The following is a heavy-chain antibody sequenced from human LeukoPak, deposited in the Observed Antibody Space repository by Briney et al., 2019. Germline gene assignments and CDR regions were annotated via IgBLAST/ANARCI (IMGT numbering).Heavy chain of an antibody. CDR2: ISYDGSNK. Sequence: GGSLRLSCAASGFTFSSYAMHWVRQAPGKELEWVAVISYDGSNKYYADSVKGRFTISRDNSKNTLYLQMNSLRAEDTAVYYCARGGYATDAFDIWGQGTMVTVSS. D-gene: IGHD5-12*01. J-gene: IGHJ3*02. V-gene: IGHV3-30-3*01. CDR3: ARGGYATDAFDI. CDR1: GFTFSSYA.